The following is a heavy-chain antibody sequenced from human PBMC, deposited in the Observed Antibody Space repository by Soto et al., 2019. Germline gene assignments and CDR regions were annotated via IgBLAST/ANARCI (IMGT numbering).Heavy chain of an antibody. D-gene: IGHD3-10*01. Sequence: RSQTLSLTCAISGDSVSSNSAAWNWIRQSPSRGLEWLGRTYYRSKWYNDYAVSVKSRITINPDTSKNQFSLQLNSVTPEDTAVYYCARETPLLWFGELEGMDVWGQGTTVTVSS. CDR2: TYYRSKWYN. J-gene: IGHJ6*02. CDR3: ARETPLLWFGELEGMDV. CDR1: GDSVSSNSAA. V-gene: IGHV6-1*01.